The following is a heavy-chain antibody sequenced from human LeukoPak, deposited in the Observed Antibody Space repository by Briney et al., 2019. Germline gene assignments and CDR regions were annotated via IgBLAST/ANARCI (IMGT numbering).Heavy chain of an antibody. J-gene: IGHJ4*02. CDR3: AKDRAIAAVGTGPLNY. D-gene: IGHD6-13*01. CDR2: IQYDGGNE. CDR1: GFIFSSYG. Sequence: GGSLRLSCAASGFIFSSYGMHWVRQAPGKGLEWVTFIQYDGGNEDYADSAKSRFTISRDNSKNTLYLQMNNLRVEDTAVYYCAKDRAIAAVGTGPLNYWGQGTLVIVSS. V-gene: IGHV3-30*02.